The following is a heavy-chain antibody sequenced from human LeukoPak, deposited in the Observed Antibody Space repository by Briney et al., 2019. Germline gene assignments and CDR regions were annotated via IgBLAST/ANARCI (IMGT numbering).Heavy chain of an antibody. CDR3: ARDGWFGDYNWFDP. V-gene: IGHV3-48*01. D-gene: IGHD3-10*01. CDR2: ISSASNTI. Sequence: PGGSLRLSCAPSGFTFSSYSMNWVRQAPGKGLEWVSYISSASNTIYYADSVKGRFNISRDNAKNSLYLQMNSLRAEDTAMYYCARDGWFGDYNWFDPWGQATLVTVTS. CDR1: GFTFSSYS. J-gene: IGHJ5*02.